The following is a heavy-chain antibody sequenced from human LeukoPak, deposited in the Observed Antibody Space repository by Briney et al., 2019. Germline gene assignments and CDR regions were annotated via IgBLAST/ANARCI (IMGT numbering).Heavy chain of an antibody. Sequence: GGSLRLSCAASGFTFSSYALHWVRQAPGKGLEWVAVISYDDGSNKYYADSVKGRFTISRDNSKNTLYLQMNSLRAEDTAVYYCARSGRGVDSFYFYMDVWGKGTTVTVSS. CDR3: ARSGRGVDSFYFYMDV. V-gene: IGHV3-30*04. CDR1: GFTFSSYA. D-gene: IGHD3-10*01. CDR2: ISYDDGSNK. J-gene: IGHJ6*03.